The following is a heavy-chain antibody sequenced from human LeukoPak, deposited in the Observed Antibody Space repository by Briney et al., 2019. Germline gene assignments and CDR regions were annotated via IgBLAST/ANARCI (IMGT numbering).Heavy chain of an antibody. J-gene: IGHJ4*02. CDR1: GFTFSSYA. D-gene: IGHD6-6*01. V-gene: IGHV3-23*01. CDR3: ARDQWYSSSDF. CDR2: ISGSGGST. Sequence: PGGSLRLSCAASGFTFSSYAMSWFRQAPGKGLEWVSAISGSGGSTYYADSVKGRFTISRDNAKNSLYLQMNSLRAEDTAVYYCARDQWYSSSDFWGQGTLVTVSS.